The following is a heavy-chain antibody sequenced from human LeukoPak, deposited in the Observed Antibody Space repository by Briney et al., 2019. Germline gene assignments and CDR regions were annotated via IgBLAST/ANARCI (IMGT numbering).Heavy chain of an antibody. CDR3: AKDSLIDYYDSSGYHYFDY. Sequence: GGSLRLSCAASGFTFSNYAMSWVRKAPGKGLEWVSGISGIGGSTYYADSVKGRFTISRDNSKNTLYLQMNSLRAEDTAVYYCAKDSLIDYYDSSGYHYFDYWGQGTLVTVSS. D-gene: IGHD3-22*01. CDR2: ISGIGGST. CDR1: GFTFSNYA. V-gene: IGHV3-23*01. J-gene: IGHJ4*02.